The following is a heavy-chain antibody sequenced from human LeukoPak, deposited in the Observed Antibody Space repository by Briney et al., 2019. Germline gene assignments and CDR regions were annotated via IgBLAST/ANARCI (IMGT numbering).Heavy chain of an antibody. V-gene: IGHV4-34*01. CDR1: GGSFSVYY. CDR3: ARGLRGGAAG. CDR2: INHSGST. Sequence: SETLSLTCAVYGGSFSVYYWSWIRQPPGKGLEWIGEINHSGSTNCNPSLKSRVTISADTPKNQFSLKLTSVTAADTAVYYCARGLRGGAAGWGQGTLVTVSS. J-gene: IGHJ4*02. D-gene: IGHD2-15*01.